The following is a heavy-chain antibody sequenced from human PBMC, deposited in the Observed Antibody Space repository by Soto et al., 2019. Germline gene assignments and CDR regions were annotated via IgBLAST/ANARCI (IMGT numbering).Heavy chain of an antibody. CDR1: GGSISSSSYY. J-gene: IGHJ4*02. CDR3: ARVDPRTIFGAVIIGAIVD. Sequence: SETLSLTCTVSGGSISSSSYYWGRIRQPPGKGLEWIGSIYYSGSTYYNPSLKSRVTISVDTSKNQFSLKLSSVTAADTAVYYCARVDPRTIFGAVIIGAIVDWGQGTLVTVSS. CDR2: IYYSGST. V-gene: IGHV4-39*01. D-gene: IGHD3-3*01.